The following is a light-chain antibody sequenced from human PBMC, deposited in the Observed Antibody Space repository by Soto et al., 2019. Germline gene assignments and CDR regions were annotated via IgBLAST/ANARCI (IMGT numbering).Light chain of an antibody. J-gene: IGKJ1*01. Sequence: EIGLTQSPDTLSLFPRERSSLSCRASQTVSHKHLAWHQHKTGQAPRLLIYGASNRAAGIPDRFSGSGSGTDFTLTISRLEPEDFAVYYCQQYCSSGTFGQGTKVDIK. CDR2: GAS. CDR3: QQYCSSGT. CDR1: QTVSHKH. V-gene: IGKV3-20*01.